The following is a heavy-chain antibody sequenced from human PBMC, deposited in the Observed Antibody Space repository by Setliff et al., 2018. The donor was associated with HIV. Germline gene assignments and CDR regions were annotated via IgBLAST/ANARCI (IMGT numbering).Heavy chain of an antibody. V-gene: IGHV1-3*01. CDR3: ARGVSQAYTYGSGAYYYFDF. D-gene: IGHD6-19*01. Sequence: VSCKASGYTFTSYAMHWVRQAPGQRLEWMGWINAGNGNTNYAQRLQGRVTLNTDTSTSTAYMELRSLRFDDTAVYFCARGVSQAYTYGSGAYYYFDFWGLGTLVTVSS. CDR2: INAGNGNT. CDR1: GYTFTSYA. J-gene: IGHJ4*02.